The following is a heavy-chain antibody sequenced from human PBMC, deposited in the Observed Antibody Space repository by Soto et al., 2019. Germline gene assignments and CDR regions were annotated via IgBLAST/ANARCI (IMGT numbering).Heavy chain of an antibody. V-gene: IGHV1-3*01. Sequence: ASVKVSCKASGYTFTNYVMHWVRQAPGQRLEWMGWINAGNGNTKYSQRLQGRVTITREPSANTAYMELSSLRSEDTAVYYCARGGLVYVFSLGYWGQGTLVTVSS. D-gene: IGHD1-20*01. CDR3: ARGGLVYVFSLGY. J-gene: IGHJ4*02. CDR1: GYTFTNYV. CDR2: INAGNGNT.